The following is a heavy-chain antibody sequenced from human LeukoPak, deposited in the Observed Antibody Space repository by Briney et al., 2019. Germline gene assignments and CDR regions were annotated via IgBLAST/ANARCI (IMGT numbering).Heavy chain of an antibody. J-gene: IGHJ5*02. CDR2: ISSSSSYI. Sequence: GGSLRLSCAASGFTFSSYSMNWVRQAPGKGLEGVSSISSSSSYIYYADSVKGRFTISRDNAKNALYLQMNSLRAEDTAVYYCAKDRRPKQGWFDPWGQGTLVTVSS. CDR1: GFTFSSYS. D-gene: IGHD1/OR15-1a*01. CDR3: AKDRRPKQGWFDP. V-gene: IGHV3-21*01.